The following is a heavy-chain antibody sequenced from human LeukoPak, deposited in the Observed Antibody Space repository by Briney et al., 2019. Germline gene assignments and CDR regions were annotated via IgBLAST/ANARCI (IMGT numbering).Heavy chain of an antibody. Sequence: PGGSLRLSCAASGFTFSSYSMNWVRQAPGKGLEWVSSISSSSSYIYYADSVKGRFTISRDNAKNSLYLHMNSLRAEDTAVYYCARAPPLLRYFERNYYYGMDVWGQGTTVTVSS. CDR1: GFTFSSYS. J-gene: IGHJ6*02. D-gene: IGHD3-9*01. V-gene: IGHV3-21*01. CDR2: ISSSSSYI. CDR3: ARAPPLLRYFERNYYYGMDV.